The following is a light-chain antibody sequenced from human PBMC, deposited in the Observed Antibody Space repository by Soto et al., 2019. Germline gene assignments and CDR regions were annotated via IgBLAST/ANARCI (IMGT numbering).Light chain of an antibody. CDR3: QQYGSSPRT. CDR1: QSVSRSY. CDR2: GAS. J-gene: IGKJ1*01. V-gene: IGKV3-20*01. Sequence: EIVLTQSPGTLSLSPGERATLSCRGSQSVSRSYLAWYQQKPGQAPRLLIYGASSRATGIPDRFSGSGSGTDFTLTISRLEPEDFAVYYCQQYGSSPRTFGQGTKVEIK.